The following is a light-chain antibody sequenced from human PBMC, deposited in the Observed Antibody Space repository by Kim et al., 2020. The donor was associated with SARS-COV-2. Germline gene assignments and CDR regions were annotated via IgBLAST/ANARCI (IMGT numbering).Light chain of an antibody. CDR2: DVS. Sequence: GQSTTISCTGTGSDVGAYNYASWYQHPPGKAPKFIIYDVSKRPSGVSNRFSGSKSGNTASLTISGLQAEDEADYYCSSYTSSSTYVFGTGTKVTVL. CDR3: SSYTSSSTYV. CDR1: GSDVGAYNY. J-gene: IGLJ1*01. V-gene: IGLV2-14*03.